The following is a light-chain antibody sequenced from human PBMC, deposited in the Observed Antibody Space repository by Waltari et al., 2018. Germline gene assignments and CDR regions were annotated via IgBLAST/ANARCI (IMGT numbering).Light chain of an antibody. CDR3: QQRSNWPPLT. CDR2: DAS. J-gene: IGKJ4*01. Sequence: IVLPQSPATLSLSPGARATLSCRASQSVSSYLALYQQKPGQAPRLPIYDASNRATGIPARFSGSGSGTDFTLTISSLEPEDFAVYYCQQRSNWPPLTFGGGTKVEIK. CDR1: QSVSSY. V-gene: IGKV3-11*01.